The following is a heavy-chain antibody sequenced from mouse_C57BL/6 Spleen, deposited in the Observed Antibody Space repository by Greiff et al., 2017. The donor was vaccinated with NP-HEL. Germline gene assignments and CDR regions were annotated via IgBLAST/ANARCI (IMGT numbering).Heavy chain of an antibody. CDR3: ARGGNYDGYYGYFDY. D-gene: IGHD2-3*01. CDR1: GYTFTDYY. V-gene: IGHV1-76*01. J-gene: IGHJ2*01. CDR2: IYPGSGNT. Sequence: QVQLQQSGAELVRPGASVKLSCKASGYTFTDYYINWVKQRPGQGLEWIARIYPGSGNTYYNEKFKGKATLTAEKSSSTAYMQLSSLTSEDSAVYFCARGGNYDGYYGYFDYWGQGTTLTVSS.